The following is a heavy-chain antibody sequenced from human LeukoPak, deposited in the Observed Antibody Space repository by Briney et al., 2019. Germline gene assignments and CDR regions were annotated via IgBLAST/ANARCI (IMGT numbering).Heavy chain of an antibody. CDR1: GGSISGSSYY. Sequence: SETLSLTCTVSGGSISGSSYYWGWIRQPPGNGLEWIGSIYYSGSTYYNPSLKSRVTISVDTSKNQFSLKLSSVTAADTAVYYCARLRQYYYGSGSYPKPYYYYYYYMDVWGKGTTVTISS. J-gene: IGHJ6*03. V-gene: IGHV4-39*07. CDR2: IYYSGST. D-gene: IGHD3-10*01. CDR3: ARLRQYYYGSGSYPKPYYYYYYYMDV.